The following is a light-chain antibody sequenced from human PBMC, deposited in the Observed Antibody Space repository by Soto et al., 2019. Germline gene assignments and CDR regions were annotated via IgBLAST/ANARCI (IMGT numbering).Light chain of an antibody. J-gene: IGKJ3*01. CDR2: GAS. Sequence: EIVLTQSPVTLSLSPGERATLSCRASQSVGSIYLAWYQQKPGQAPRLLISGASSRATGIPDRFSGSVSGTDFTLTISSLEPDDFAVSYCQHYGSSPPFTFGPGTTVDIK. V-gene: IGKV3-20*01. CDR1: QSVGSIY. CDR3: QHYGSSPPFT.